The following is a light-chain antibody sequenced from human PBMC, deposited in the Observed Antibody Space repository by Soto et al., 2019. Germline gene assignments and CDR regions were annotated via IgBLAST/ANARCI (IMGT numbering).Light chain of an antibody. Sequence: EIVMTQSPATLSVSPGERATLACRASQSVSRNLAWYQQKPGQAPRLLIYGASTRATAIPARFSGSGSGTEFTPTISSLQSEDFAVYYCPQYHNWPPKHTCGQGTKLEIK. CDR3: PQYHNWPPKHT. CDR2: GAS. CDR1: QSVSRN. V-gene: IGKV3-15*01. J-gene: IGKJ2*01.